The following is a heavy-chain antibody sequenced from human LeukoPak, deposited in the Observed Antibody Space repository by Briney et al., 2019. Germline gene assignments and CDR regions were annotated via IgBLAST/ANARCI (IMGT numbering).Heavy chain of an antibody. V-gene: IGHV3-74*01. CDR1: GFTFSSYW. Sequence: GGSLRLSCAASGFTFSSYWMHWVRQAPGKGLVWVSRISSDGSSTRYADSVKGRFTISRDNAKNTLFLQMSSLRAEDTAVYYCARDNNWNYPDYWGQGTLVTVSS. D-gene: IGHD1-7*01. CDR2: ISSDGSST. J-gene: IGHJ4*02. CDR3: ARDNNWNYPDY.